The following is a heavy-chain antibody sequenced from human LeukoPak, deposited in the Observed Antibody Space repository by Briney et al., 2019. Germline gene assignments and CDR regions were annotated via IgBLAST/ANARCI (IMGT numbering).Heavy chain of an antibody. CDR1: GFTFSSYA. CDR2: ISYDGSNK. D-gene: IGHD5-18*01. Sequence: GGSPRLSCAASGFTFSSYAMPWVRQAPGKGLEWVAVISYDGSNKYYADSVKGRFTISRDNSKNTLYLQMNSLRAEDTAVYYCARDLYFRVYSYGYSHWGQGTLVTVSS. CDR3: ARDLYFRVYSYGYSH. V-gene: IGHV3-30-3*01. J-gene: IGHJ4*02.